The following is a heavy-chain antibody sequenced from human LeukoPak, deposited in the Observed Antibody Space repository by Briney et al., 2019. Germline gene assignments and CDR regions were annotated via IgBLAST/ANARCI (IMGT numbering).Heavy chain of an antibody. J-gene: IGHJ4*02. CDR3: ARDKVSAAGGEFDY. D-gene: IGHD6-13*01. Sequence: ASVKVSCKASGYTFTGYHMHWVRQAPGQGLEWMGWINPNSGGTNYAQKFQGRVTMTTDTSTSTAYMELRSLRSDDTAVYYCARDKVSAAGGEFDYWGQGTLVTVSS. CDR1: GYTFTGYH. V-gene: IGHV1-2*02. CDR2: INPNSGGT.